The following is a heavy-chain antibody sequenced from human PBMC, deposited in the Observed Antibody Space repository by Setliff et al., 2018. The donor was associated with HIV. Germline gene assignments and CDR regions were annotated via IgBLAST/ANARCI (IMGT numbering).Heavy chain of an antibody. CDR2: VRPYNADK. Sequence: ASVKVSCKASGFTFSDYYMHWVRQAPGQGLEWMGWVRPYNADKNYAQKFQGRVTMTSDTSSSTAYLELSVLTSDDTALYYCARDRAYCSSGSCYRPLVYYFYYMDVWGTGTTVTVSS. V-gene: IGHV1-2*02. CDR1: GFTFSDYY. CDR3: ARDRAYCSSGSCYRPLVYYFYYMDV. J-gene: IGHJ6*03. D-gene: IGHD2-15*01.